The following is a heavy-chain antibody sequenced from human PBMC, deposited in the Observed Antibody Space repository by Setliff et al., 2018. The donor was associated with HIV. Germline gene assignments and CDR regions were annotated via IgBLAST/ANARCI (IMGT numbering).Heavy chain of an antibody. CDR3: AREGRMTKRFDY. CDR2: INPNSGDT. V-gene: IGHV1-2*04. Sequence: GASVKVSCKASGYTFSSYGITWVRQAPGQGLEWMGWINPNSGDTNYAQKFQGWVTMTRDTSISTAYMELSRLRSDDTAVYYCAREGRMTKRFDYWGQGTLVTV. CDR1: GYTFSSYG. D-gene: IGHD3-10*01. J-gene: IGHJ4*02.